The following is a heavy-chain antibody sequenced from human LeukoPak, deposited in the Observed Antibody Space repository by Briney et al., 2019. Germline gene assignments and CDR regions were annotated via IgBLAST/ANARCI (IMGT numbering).Heavy chain of an antibody. Sequence: SSETLSLTGTVSCRSISSSYRSSVRQPPGKRMEWIGYIYYSGSTNYNPSLKSRVTISVDTSKNPFYLKLSTGTAADTAVYYCARGLLWYGELRGFDYWGQGTLVTVSS. D-gene: IGHD3-10*01. CDR2: IYYSGST. CDR3: ARGLLWYGELRGFDY. J-gene: IGHJ4*02. V-gene: IGHV4-59*08. CDR1: CRSISSSY.